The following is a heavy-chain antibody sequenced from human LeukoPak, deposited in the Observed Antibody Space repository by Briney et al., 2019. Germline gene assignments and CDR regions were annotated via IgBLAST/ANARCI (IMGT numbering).Heavy chain of an antibody. CDR1: GGTFSSYA. D-gene: IGHD3-10*01. Sequence: SVKVSCKDSGGTFSSYAISWVRQAPGQGLEWMGGIIPIFGTANYAQKFQGRVTITADKSTSTAYMELSSLRSEDTAVYYCARDAISEGSGSDSSDYYGMDVWGKGTTVTVSS. V-gene: IGHV1-69*06. CDR2: IIPIFGTA. CDR3: ARDAISEGSGSDSSDYYGMDV. J-gene: IGHJ6*04.